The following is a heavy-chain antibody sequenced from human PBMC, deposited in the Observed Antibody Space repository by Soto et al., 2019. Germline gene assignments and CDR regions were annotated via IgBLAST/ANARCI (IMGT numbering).Heavy chain of an antibody. V-gene: IGHV4-30-4*01. CDR2: IYYSGNT. CDR1: GGSITSGDYY. D-gene: IGHD1-26*01. J-gene: IGHJ4*02. Sequence: QVHLQESGPGLVKPSQTLSLTCTVSGGSITSGDYYWSWIRQPPGKGLEWIGYIYYSGNTYYNPSLKSRVTISVDTSKNQFSLQLTSVTAADTPVYYCARTEPSASFDYWGQGTLVTVSS. CDR3: ARTEPSASFDY.